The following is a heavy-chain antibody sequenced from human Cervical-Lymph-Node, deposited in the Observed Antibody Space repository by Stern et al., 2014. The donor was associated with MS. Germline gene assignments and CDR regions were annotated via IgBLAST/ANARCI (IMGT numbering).Heavy chain of an antibody. CDR1: GFTFSTYW. CDR3: ARGPYYYGMDV. CDR2: INQDGAEK. V-gene: IGHV3-7*01. Sequence: EDQLVESGGGLVQPGGSLRLSCAASGFTFSTYWMSWVRQAPGKGLEWVANINQDGAEKYYVDSVKGRFTISRDNAKNSLYLQMNSLRAADTAVYYCARGPYYYGMDVWGQGTTVTVSS. J-gene: IGHJ6*02.